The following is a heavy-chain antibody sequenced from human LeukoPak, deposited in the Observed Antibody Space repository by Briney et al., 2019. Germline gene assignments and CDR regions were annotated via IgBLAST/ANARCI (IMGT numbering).Heavy chain of an antibody. J-gene: IGHJ3*02. CDR2: ISGSGGST. V-gene: IGHV3-23*01. CDR1: GFTFSSYA. D-gene: IGHD1-20*01. Sequence: PGGSLRLSCAASGFTFSSYAMSWVRQAPGKGLEWVSAISGSGGSTYYADSVKGRFTISRGNSKNTLYLQMNSLRAEDTAVYYCAESLLYNRNDGHAFDIWGQGTMVTVSS. CDR3: AESLLYNRNDGHAFDI.